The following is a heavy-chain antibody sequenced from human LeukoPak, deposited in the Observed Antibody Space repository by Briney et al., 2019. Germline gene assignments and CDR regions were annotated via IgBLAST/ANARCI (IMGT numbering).Heavy chain of an antibody. V-gene: IGHV5-51*01. J-gene: IGHJ4*02. D-gene: IGHD4-17*01. Sequence: GESLKISCKASGYSFTTYWIGWVRQMPGKGLQWMGIIYPGDSDTRYSPSFQGQVTISADKSISTAYLQWSSLKASATAMYYCARTNYGDYGVVMDYWGQGTLVTVSS. CDR1: GYSFTTYW. CDR2: IYPGDSDT. CDR3: ARTNYGDYGVVMDY.